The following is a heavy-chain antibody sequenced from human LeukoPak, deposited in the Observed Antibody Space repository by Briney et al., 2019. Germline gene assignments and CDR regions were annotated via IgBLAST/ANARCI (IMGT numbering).Heavy chain of an antibody. J-gene: IGHJ4*02. CDR2: ISGSGGST. V-gene: IGHV3-23*01. CDR1: GFIFSSYA. Sequence: PGGSLRLSCAASGFIFSSYAMSWVRQAPGKGLEWVSAISGSGGSTYYADSVKGRFTISRDNSKNTLYLQMSSLRAEDTAVYYCAKDRRIAAAGTMVDYWGQGILVTVST. D-gene: IGHD6-13*01. CDR3: AKDRRIAAAGTMVDY.